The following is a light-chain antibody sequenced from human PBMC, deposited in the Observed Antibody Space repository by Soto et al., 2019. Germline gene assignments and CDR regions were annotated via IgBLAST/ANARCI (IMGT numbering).Light chain of an antibody. CDR3: CSYAGSYTYV. CDR1: SSDVGGYNY. CDR2: DVS. V-gene: IGLV2-11*01. J-gene: IGLJ1*01. Sequence: QSALTQPRSVSGSPGQSVTISCTGTSSDVGGYNYVSWYQQHPGKAPKLIIYDVSKRPSGVPDRFSGSKSGNTASLAISGLQAEDEADYYCCSYAGSYTYVFGTGTKVTV.